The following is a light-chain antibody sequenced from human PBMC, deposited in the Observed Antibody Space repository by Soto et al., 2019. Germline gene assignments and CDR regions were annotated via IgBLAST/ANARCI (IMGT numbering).Light chain of an antibody. CDR2: WSS. V-gene: IGKV4-1*01. CDR1: QSVLFSPNNKNY. CDR3: QQYHSAPQT. J-gene: IGKJ1*01. Sequence: DIVMTQSPDSLAVSLGERATINCKSRQSVLFSPNNKNYLAWYQQKPGQPPKLLMYWSSTRESGGPDRFIGSGSGTDFSLTISSLQAEDVALYYCQQYHSAPQTFGQGTKVEIK.